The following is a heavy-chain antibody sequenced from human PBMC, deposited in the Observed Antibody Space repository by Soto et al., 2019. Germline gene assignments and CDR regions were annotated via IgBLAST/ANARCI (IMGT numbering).Heavy chain of an antibody. Sequence: QGPLVQSGAEVKKPGASVTVSCKASAYTFSHYFIHWIRQAPGQVLEYMGITYPRDGGTSYAQKVQGRATMLRDSLTSTVSLQLSSLTAVDRAGNNCASAVPHNCDFAYWCQGTVVGVSS. CDR1: AYTFSHYF. J-gene: IGHJ4*02. CDR3: ASAVPHNCDFAY. CDR2: TYPRDGGT. V-gene: IGHV1-46*01. D-gene: IGHD1-1*01.